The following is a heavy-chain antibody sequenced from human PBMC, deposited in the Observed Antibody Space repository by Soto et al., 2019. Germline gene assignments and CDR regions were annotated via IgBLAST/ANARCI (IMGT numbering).Heavy chain of an antibody. J-gene: IGHJ5*02. D-gene: IGHD2-15*01. CDR3: ARARDCSGGTCYSWWFDP. CDR1: RRSIRSSY. CDR2: IYYSGST. V-gene: IGHV4-59*01. Sequence: SETLSLTCTVSRRSIRSSYWSWIRQPPGKGLEWIGHIYYSGSTSYNSSLKSRVTISVDTSKSQLSLKLSSVTPADTAVYYCARARDCSGGTCYSWWFDPWGQEPWSPSP.